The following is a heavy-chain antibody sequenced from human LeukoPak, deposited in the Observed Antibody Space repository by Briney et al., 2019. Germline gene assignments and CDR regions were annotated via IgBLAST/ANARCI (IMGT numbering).Heavy chain of an antibody. CDR1: GFTFSSYS. J-gene: IGHJ4*02. Sequence: GGSLRLSCAASGFTFSSYSLNWVRQAPGKGLEWVSSITTSSSYIYYADSVKGRFTISRDNSKNTLYLQMNSLRADDTAVYYCAKSGYNRFDYWGQGTLVTVSS. V-gene: IGHV3-21*04. D-gene: IGHD5-24*01. CDR3: AKSGYNRFDY. CDR2: ITTSSSYI.